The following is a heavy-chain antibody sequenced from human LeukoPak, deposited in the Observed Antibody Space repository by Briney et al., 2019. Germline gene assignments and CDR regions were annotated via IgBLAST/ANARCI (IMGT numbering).Heavy chain of an antibody. CDR1: GYTFTGYY. CDR2: INPNSGAT. V-gene: IGHV1-2*02. D-gene: IGHD1-20*01. CDR3: VPTNWNDFYFDY. Sequence: ASVKVSCKASGYTFTGYYMHRVRQAPGQGLEWMGWINPNSGATNYAQKFQGRVTMTRDTSISTAYMELSRLRSDDTAVYYCVPTNWNDFYFDYWGQGTLVTVSS. J-gene: IGHJ4*02.